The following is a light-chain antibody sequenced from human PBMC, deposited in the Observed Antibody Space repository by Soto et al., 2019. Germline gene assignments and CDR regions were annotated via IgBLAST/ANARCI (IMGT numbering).Light chain of an antibody. V-gene: IGKV3-15*01. J-gene: IGKJ2*01. Sequence: EIEMTQSPATLSVSPGERATLSCRASQSVSSNLAWYQQKPGQAPRLLIYGASTRATGIPARFSGSGSGTEFTLTISSLQSEDFAVYYCQQYNNWPPYSFGQGTKLDIK. CDR1: QSVSSN. CDR2: GAS. CDR3: QQYNNWPPYS.